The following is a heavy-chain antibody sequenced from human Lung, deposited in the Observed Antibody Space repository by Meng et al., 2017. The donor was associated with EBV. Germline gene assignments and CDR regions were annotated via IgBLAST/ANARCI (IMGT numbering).Heavy chain of an antibody. CDR3: ARVSKGGSYRFDT. J-gene: IGHJ5*02. V-gene: IGHV1-46*02. CDR2: INPSGGSS. D-gene: IGHD1-26*01. Sequence: QVQLVQSGAEVRKPGASVRVSCKASGYTFNTNYMHWVRQAPGQGLEWMGVINPSGGSSIYAQRFQGRVTMTSDTSTTTVYMDLSSLRSEDTAVYYCARVSKGGSYRFDTWGQGTLVTVAS. CDR1: GYTFNTNY.